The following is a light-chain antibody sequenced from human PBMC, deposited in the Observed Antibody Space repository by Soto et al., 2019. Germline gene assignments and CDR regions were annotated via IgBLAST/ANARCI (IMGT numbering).Light chain of an antibody. Sequence: QSAPTQPASVSGSPGQSITISCTGTSSDVGGYKYVSWYQKHPGKAPKLMIYDVSNRPSGVSNRFSGSKSGNTASLTISGLQAEDEADYYCSSYTSSTTLVFGSGTKVTVL. CDR3: SSYTSSTTLV. J-gene: IGLJ1*01. V-gene: IGLV2-14*01. CDR1: SSDVGGYKY. CDR2: DVS.